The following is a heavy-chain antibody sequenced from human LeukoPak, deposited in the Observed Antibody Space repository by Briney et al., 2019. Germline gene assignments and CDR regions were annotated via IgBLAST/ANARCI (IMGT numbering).Heavy chain of an antibody. V-gene: IGHV1-18*01. J-gene: IGHJ3*02. CDR3: AREDCSGGSYYSLSLTPVFHVFDI. D-gene: IGHD2-15*01. Sequence: GASVKVSCKASGYAFTSYGISWVRQAPGQGLEWMGWISAYNGNTNYAPKLQGRVTMTTDTSTSTAYMELRSLRSDDTAVYYCAREDCSGGSYYSLSLTPVFHVFDIWGQGTMVTVSS. CDR2: ISAYNGNT. CDR1: GYAFTSYG.